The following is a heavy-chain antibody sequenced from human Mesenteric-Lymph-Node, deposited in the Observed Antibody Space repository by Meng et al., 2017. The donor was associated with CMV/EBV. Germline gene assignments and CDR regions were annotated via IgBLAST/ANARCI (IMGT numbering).Heavy chain of an antibody. CDR3: ARVLGYCSSTSCYEEGYYYYGMDV. D-gene: IGHD2-2*01. Sequence: GESLKISCAACGFIFSSRIMNWVRQAPGKGLEWVSSISSSSSYIYYADSVKGRFTISRDNAKNSLYLQMNSLRAEDTAVYYCARVLGYCSSTSCYEEGYYYYGMDVWGQGTTVTVSS. CDR2: ISSSSSYI. J-gene: IGHJ6*02. CDR1: GFIFSSRI. V-gene: IGHV3-21*01.